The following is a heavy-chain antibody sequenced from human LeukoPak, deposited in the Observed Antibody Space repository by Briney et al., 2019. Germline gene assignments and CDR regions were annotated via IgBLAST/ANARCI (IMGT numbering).Heavy chain of an antibody. Sequence: SVKVSCKASGGTFSSYAISWVRQAPGQGLEWMGGIIPIFGTANYAQKFQGRVTITTDESTSTAYMELSSLRSEDTAVYYCASGSGSRTRFDPWGQGTLVTVSS. V-gene: IGHV1-69*05. CDR1: GGTFSSYA. CDR2: IIPIFGTA. CDR3: ASGSGSRTRFDP. D-gene: IGHD3-10*01. J-gene: IGHJ5*02.